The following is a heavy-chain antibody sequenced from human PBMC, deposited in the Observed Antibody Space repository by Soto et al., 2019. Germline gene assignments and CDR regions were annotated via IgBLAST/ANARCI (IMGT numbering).Heavy chain of an antibody. V-gene: IGHV1-69*08. CDR2: IIPILGIA. D-gene: IGHD4-17*01. J-gene: IGHJ4*02. CDR1: GGTFSSYT. CDR3: ARDRYGDYEGGFDY. Sequence: QVQLVQSGAEVKKPGSSVKDSCKASGGTFSSYTISWVRQAPGQGLEWMGRIIPILGIANYAQKFQGRVTIAADKSTSPAYMELSSLRSEDTAVYYCARDRYGDYEGGFDYWGQGTLVTVSS.